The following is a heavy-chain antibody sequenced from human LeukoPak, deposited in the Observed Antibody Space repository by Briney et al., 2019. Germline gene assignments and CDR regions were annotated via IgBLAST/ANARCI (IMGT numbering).Heavy chain of an antibody. CDR1: GYTFTVYY. CDR3: ARDRRYYYYGMDV. Sequence: ASVTVSFMASGYTFTVYYMHWVRPAPGQGLAWMGWINPNSGGTNYAQKFQGRVTMTRDTSISTAYMELSRLRSDDTAVYYCARDRRYYYYGMDVWGQGTTVTVSS. CDR2: INPNSGGT. J-gene: IGHJ6*02. V-gene: IGHV1-2*02.